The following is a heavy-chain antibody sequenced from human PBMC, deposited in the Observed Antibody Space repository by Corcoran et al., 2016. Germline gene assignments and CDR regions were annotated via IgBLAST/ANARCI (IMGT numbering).Heavy chain of an antibody. D-gene: IGHD6-6*01. V-gene: IGHV1-3*01. CDR1: GYIFKSFA. J-gene: IGHJ4*02. CDR3: ARGRWSSSSVLSYLDS. Sequence: QVPLVQSGAEVENPGASVKISCKASGYIFKSFAVHWVRQAPGQRLEWMAWIDAGNGRTKYSQRFQDRLSITRDTSANTAYMELSSLRSEDTAGYYCARGRWSSSSVLSYLDSWGQGTLVTVSS. CDR2: IDAGNGRT.